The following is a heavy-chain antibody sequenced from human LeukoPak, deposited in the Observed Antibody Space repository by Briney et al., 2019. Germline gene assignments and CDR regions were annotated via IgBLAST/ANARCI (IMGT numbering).Heavy chain of an antibody. V-gene: IGHV3-23*01. CDR3: ARHVGYSTSGFPPAHFDY. J-gene: IGHJ4*02. CDR2: ISGSGGST. D-gene: IGHD6-13*01. Sequence: GGSLRLSCAASGFTFSSYAMSWVRQAPGKGLEWGSAISGSGGSTYYADSVKGRFTISRDNSKNTLYLQMNSLRAEDTAVYYCARHVGYSTSGFPPAHFDYWGQGTLVTVSS. CDR1: GFTFSSYA.